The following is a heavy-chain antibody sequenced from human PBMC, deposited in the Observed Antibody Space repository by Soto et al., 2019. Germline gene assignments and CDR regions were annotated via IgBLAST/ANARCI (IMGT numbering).Heavy chain of an antibody. V-gene: IGHV3-21*01. CDR1: GFTVSSYS. J-gene: IGHJ5*02. CDR3: ASEVVVVVP. Sequence: EMQLVESGGGLVKRGGSLRLSCAASGFTVSSYSMNWVRQAPGKGLEWVSSISSSSSYIYYADSVKGRFTISRDNAKNSLYLQMNSLRAEDTAVYYCASEVVVVVPWGQGTLVTVSS. CDR2: ISSSSSYI. D-gene: IGHD2-15*01.